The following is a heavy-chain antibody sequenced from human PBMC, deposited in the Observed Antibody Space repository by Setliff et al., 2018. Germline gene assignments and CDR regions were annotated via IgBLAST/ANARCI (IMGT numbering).Heavy chain of an antibody. CDR2: IYYSVST. V-gene: IGHV4-30-4*08. CDR3: TVYNTGSSKDHY. D-gene: IGHD2-8*02. Sequence: SETLSLTCTVSGGSISSGDYYWSWIRQPPGKGLEWIGYIYYSVSTYYNPSLKSRVTISVDTSKNQFSLKLSSVTAADTALYYCTVYNTGSSKDHYWGQGTPVTVSS. CDR1: GGSISSGDYY. J-gene: IGHJ4*02.